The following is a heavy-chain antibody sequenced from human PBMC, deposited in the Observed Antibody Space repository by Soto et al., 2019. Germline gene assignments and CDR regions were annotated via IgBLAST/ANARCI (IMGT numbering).Heavy chain of an antibody. V-gene: IGHV4-59*01. CDR3: TRATYYRYYFDV. CDR1: GGSINNYY. CDR2: IYYSGTT. D-gene: IGHD3-10*01. Sequence: PSETLSLTCTVSGGSINNYYLSWIRQSPGKGLEWIGYIYYSGTTNYNPSLKSRVTISIDRSENQFSLKVSSVTAADTAVYFCTRATYYRYYFDVWGHGTLVTVS. J-gene: IGHJ4*01.